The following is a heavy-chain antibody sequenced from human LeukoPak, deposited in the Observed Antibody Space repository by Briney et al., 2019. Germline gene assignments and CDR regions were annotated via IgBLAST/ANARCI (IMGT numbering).Heavy chain of an antibody. V-gene: IGHV3-30*18. D-gene: IGHD5-18*01. Sequence: GRSLRLSCAASGLTFSSFGMHWVRQAPGKGLEWLASISFDGSEIYYGDSVKGRFTISRDNSKNTLFLQMNSLRADDTDVYLCAKDREGRGYNYGTYFDYWGQGTLVTVSS. CDR2: ISFDGSEI. CDR3: AKDREGRGYNYGTYFDY. J-gene: IGHJ4*02. CDR1: GLTFSSFG.